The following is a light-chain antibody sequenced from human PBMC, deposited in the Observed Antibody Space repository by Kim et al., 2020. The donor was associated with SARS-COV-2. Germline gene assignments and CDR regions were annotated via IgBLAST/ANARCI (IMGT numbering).Light chain of an antibody. Sequence: YELTQPPSVSVSPGQTATITCSGDKLGNKYACWYQQKPGQSPVLVIFQGTKRPSGIPDRFSGSYSRNTATLTISETQAMDEAAYYCQAWDSGSAVFGGGTKLTVL. V-gene: IGLV3-1*01. CDR1: KLGNKY. J-gene: IGLJ2*01. CDR3: QAWDSGSAV. CDR2: QGT.